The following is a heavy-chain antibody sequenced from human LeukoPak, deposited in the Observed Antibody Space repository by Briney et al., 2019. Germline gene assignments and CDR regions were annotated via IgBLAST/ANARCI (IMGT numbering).Heavy chain of an antibody. V-gene: IGHV4-34*01. CDR3: ARVDGIAYFDY. CDR1: GGSFSGYY. Sequence: SETLSLTCAVYGGSFSGYYWSWIRQPPGKGLEWIGEINHSGSTNYNPSLKSRVTISVDRSKNQFSLKLSSVTAADTAVYYCARVDGIAYFDYWGQGTLVTVSS. D-gene: IGHD6-13*01. J-gene: IGHJ4*02. CDR2: INHSGST.